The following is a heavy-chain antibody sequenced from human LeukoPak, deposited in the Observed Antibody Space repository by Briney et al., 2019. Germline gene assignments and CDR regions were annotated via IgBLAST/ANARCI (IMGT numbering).Heavy chain of an antibody. CDR2: IYWNDDK. CDR3: ARGYCSSTSCYTFDI. J-gene: IGHJ3*02. D-gene: IGHD2-2*02. CDR1: GFSLSTSGVG. Sequence: SGPTLVKPTQTLMLTCTFSGFSLSTSGVGVGWIRQPPGKALEWLALIYWNDDKRDSPSLKSRLTITKDTSKNQVVLTMTNMDPVDTATYYCARGYCSSTSCYTFDIWGQGTMVTVSS. V-gene: IGHV2-5*01.